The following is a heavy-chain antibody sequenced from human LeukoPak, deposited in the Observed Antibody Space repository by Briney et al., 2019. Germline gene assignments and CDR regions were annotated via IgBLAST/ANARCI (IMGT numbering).Heavy chain of an antibody. V-gene: IGHV3-20*04. J-gene: IGHJ4*02. CDR1: GFTFDDYG. CDR2: RNGGST. CDR3: ARSVEGSFDY. D-gene: IGHD6-19*01. Sequence: PGGSLRLSCAASGFTFDDYGMSWVRQAPGKGLEWVSGRNGGSTGYADSVKGRFTISRDNAKNSLYLQLNSLRVEDTAVYYCARSVEGSFDYWGQGTLVTVSS.